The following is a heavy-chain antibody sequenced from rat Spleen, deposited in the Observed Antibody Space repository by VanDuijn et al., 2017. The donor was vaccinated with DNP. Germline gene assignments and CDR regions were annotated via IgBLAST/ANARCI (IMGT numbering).Heavy chain of an antibody. CDR2: ISYDGVST. CDR3: ARHVLPLRVWDY. Sequence: EVQLVESGGGLAQPGRSLKLSCAASGFTFSDYYMAWVRRTPAKGLEWVAYISYDGVSTYNGGSVKGRFTVSRDNAKSALYLQVDSLRSEDTATYYCARHVLPLRVWDYWGQGVMVTVSS. J-gene: IGHJ2*01. D-gene: IGHD1-4*01. CDR1: GFTFSDYY. V-gene: IGHV5-22*01.